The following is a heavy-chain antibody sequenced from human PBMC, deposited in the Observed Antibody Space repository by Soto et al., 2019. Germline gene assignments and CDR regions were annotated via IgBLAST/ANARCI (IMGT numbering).Heavy chain of an antibody. D-gene: IGHD4-17*01. CDR3: AREKVTTDSYYYYGMDV. CDR2: ISYDGSNK. Sequence: QVQLVESGGGVVQPGRSLRLSCAASGFTFSSYAMHWVRQAAGKGLEWVAVISYDGSNKYYADSVKGRFTISRDNSKNTLYLQMNSLRAEDTAAYYCAREKVTTDSYYYYGMDVWGQGTTVTVSS. J-gene: IGHJ6*02. V-gene: IGHV3-30-3*01. CDR1: GFTFSSYA.